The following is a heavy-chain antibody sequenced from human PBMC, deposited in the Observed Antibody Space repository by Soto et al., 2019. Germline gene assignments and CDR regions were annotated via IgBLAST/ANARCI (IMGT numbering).Heavy chain of an antibody. CDR3: VKGSRGEYYYYYNGVDV. D-gene: IGHD3-16*01. CDR2: ISDSGGST. Sequence: EVQVVESGGGLVQPGGSLRLSCAGSGFTFNKFAMHWVRQAPGTGLEYVSSISDSGGSTFHADSVKGRFIISRDNSKGTLFLQMSSLRVEDTAVYYCVKGSRGEYYYYYNGVDVWGQGTTVTVSS. CDR1: GFTFNKFA. J-gene: IGHJ6*02. V-gene: IGHV3-64D*06.